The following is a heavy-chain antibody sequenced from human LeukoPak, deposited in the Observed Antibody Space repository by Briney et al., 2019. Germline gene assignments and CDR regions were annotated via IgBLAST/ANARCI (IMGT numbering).Heavy chain of an antibody. CDR1: GYTFIGYY. Sequence: ASVKVSCKASGYTFIGYYMHWVRQAPGQGLEWMGWINPNSGGTKYAQKFQGRVTMTRDTSISTAYMELSRLRSDDTAVYYCVRDPGSGYSFLYYFDYWGQGTLVTVSS. CDR2: INPNSGGT. V-gene: IGHV1-2*02. CDR3: VRDPGSGYSFLYYFDY. J-gene: IGHJ4*02. D-gene: IGHD5-18*01.